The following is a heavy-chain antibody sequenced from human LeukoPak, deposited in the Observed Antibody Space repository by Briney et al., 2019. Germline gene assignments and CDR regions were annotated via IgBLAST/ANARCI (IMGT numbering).Heavy chain of an antibody. CDR1: GGSISSSSYY. Sequence: SETLSLTCTVSGGSISSSSYYWGWIRQPPGKGLEWIGEINHSGSTNYNPSLKSRVTISVDTSKNQFSLKLSSVTAADTAVYYCARGITMVRGADLWGQGTLVTVSS. V-gene: IGHV4-39*07. D-gene: IGHD3-10*01. J-gene: IGHJ4*02. CDR3: ARGITMVRGADL. CDR2: INHSGST.